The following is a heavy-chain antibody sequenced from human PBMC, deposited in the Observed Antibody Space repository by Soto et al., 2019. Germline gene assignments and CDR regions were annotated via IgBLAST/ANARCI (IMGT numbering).Heavy chain of an antibody. D-gene: IGHD3-22*01. CDR1: GGSFSGYY. Sequence: SETLSLTCAVYGGSFSGYYWSWIRQPPGKGLEWIGEINHSGSTNYNPSLKSRVTISVDTSKNQFSLKLSSVTAADTAVYYCAREGNYDSSGLFDLWGQGTLVTVSS. V-gene: IGHV4-34*01. J-gene: IGHJ5*02. CDR3: AREGNYDSSGLFDL. CDR2: INHSGST.